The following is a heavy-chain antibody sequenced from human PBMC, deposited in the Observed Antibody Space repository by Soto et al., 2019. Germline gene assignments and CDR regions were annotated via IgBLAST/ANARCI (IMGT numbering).Heavy chain of an antibody. CDR1: GGSISSYY. CDR3: ARETYYDFWPLTYYMDV. Sequence: SETLSLTCTVSGGSISSYYWSWIRQPPGKGLEWIGYIYYSGSTNYNPSLKSRVTISVDTSKNQFSLKLSSVTAADTAVYYCARETYYDFWPLTYYMDVWGKGTTVTVSS. D-gene: IGHD3-3*01. CDR2: IYYSGST. J-gene: IGHJ6*03. V-gene: IGHV4-59*01.